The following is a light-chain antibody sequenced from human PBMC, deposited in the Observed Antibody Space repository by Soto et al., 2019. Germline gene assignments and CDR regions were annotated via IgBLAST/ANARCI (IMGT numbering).Light chain of an antibody. CDR1: QSISSW. J-gene: IGKJ4*01. Sequence: DIQMTQSPSTLSASVGDKVTITCRASQSISSWLAWYQQKPGKAPNLSIYKASKLESGVPARFSGTGFGTEFSLTISSRQPDDFATYYCQQYKTYSSFGGGTTVDIK. CDR2: KAS. V-gene: IGKV1-5*03. CDR3: QQYKTYSS.